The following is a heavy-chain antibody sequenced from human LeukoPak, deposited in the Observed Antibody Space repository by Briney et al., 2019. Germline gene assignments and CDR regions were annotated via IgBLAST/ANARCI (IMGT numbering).Heavy chain of an antibody. Sequence: GGSLRLSCAASGFTFSSYAMHWVRQAPGKGLEWVAVISYDGSNKYYADSVKGRFTISRDNSKNTLYLQMNSLRAEDTAVYYCAKGPETYQLAWGQGTLVTVSS. CDR1: GFTFSSYA. D-gene: IGHD2-2*01. CDR3: AKGPETYQLA. CDR2: ISYDGSNK. J-gene: IGHJ4*02. V-gene: IGHV3-30-3*01.